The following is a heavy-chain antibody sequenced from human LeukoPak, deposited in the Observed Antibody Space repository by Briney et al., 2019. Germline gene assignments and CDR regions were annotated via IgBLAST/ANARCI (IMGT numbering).Heavy chain of an antibody. Sequence: PSETLSLTCTVSGGSISSYYWSWIRQPAGKGLEWIGRIYTSGSTNYNPSLKSRVTMSVDTSKNQFSLKLSSVTAADTAVYYCARVGSGYDHNWFDPWGQGTLVTVSS. J-gene: IGHJ5*02. CDR3: ARVGSGYDHNWFDP. D-gene: IGHD5-12*01. CDR2: IYTSGST. V-gene: IGHV4-4*07. CDR1: GGSISSYY.